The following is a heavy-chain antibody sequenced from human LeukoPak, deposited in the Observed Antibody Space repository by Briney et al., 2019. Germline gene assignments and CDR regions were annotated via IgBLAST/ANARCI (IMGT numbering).Heavy chain of an antibody. V-gene: IGHV4-59*01. CDR3: ARLGLGDEACWFDP. CDR2: VYYSGRT. Sequence: SETRSPTWTVAGGSINTYYWSWIRQPPGKGLEWMGFVYYSGRTNYNPSLKSRVTISVDTSKSQFSLRLSSVTAADTAMYYCARLGLGDEACWFDPWGQGTLVTVSS. D-gene: IGHD3-10*01. CDR1: GGSINTYY. J-gene: IGHJ5*02.